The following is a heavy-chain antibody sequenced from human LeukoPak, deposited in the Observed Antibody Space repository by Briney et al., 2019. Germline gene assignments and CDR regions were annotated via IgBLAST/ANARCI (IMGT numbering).Heavy chain of an antibody. CDR2: IDPSDSYT. CDR1: GYSFTSYW. V-gene: IGHV5-10-1*01. J-gene: IGHJ5*02. CDR3: PLQRGGLLDVTFDP. Sequence: GESPPICFLGSGYSFTSYWSSWGRQMPGKGLEWMGRIDPSDSYTNYSPSFQGHVTISADKSISTAYLQLSSLKASDTAMYYCPLQRGGLLDVTFDPWGQGTLVTVSS. D-gene: IGHD3-10*01.